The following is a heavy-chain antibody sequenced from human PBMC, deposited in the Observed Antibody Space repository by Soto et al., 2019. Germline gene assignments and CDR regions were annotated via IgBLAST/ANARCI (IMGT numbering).Heavy chain of an antibody. J-gene: IGHJ3*02. CDR3: ARGGSNYWQVAFYI. CDR1: GGSFSTYY. CDR2: INHSGSN. Sequence: GPGPGFTSETLSLTCVVSGGSFSTYYYNWIRQSPGKGLEWNGEINHSGSNNYRPTLEILVTLSLDTSKIHFSLKLTSVTAAYTVVYYCARGGSNYWQVAFYILGQVTMVTVSS. D-gene: IGHD3-10*01. V-gene: IGHV4-34*01.